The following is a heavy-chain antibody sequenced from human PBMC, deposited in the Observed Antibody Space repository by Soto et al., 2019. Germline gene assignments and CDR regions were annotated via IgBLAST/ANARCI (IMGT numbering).Heavy chain of an antibody. V-gene: IGHV1-18*01. CDR3: ARDHSGWYYFDY. J-gene: IGHJ4*02. D-gene: IGHD6-13*01. CDR2: ISAYNGNT. Sequence: ASVKVSCKASGYTFTSYGISWVRQAPGQGLEWMGWISAYNGNTNYAQKLQGRVTMTKDTSTSTAYMELRSLRSDDTAVYYCARDHSGWYYFDYCGQRSLVTVSS. CDR1: GYTFTSYG.